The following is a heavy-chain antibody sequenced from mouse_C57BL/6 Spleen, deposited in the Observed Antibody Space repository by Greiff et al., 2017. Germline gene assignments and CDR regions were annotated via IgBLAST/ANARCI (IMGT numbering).Heavy chain of an antibody. V-gene: IGHV1-64*01. J-gene: IGHJ2*01. CDR2: IHPNSGST. CDR1: GYTFTSYW. CDR3: ARGGSTRYFDY. Sequence: QVQLQQSGAELVKPGASVRLSCTASGYTFTSYWMIWVKQRPGQGLEWIGMIHPNSGSTNYNEKFKSKATLTVDRSSSTAYMQLSSLTSEDSAVYNYARGGSTRYFDYWGQGTTLTVSS. D-gene: IGHD1-1*01.